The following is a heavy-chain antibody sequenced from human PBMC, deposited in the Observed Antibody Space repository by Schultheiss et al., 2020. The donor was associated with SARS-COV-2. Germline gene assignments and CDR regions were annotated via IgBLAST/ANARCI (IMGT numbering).Heavy chain of an antibody. CDR3: ARAARVEQLFSVRGGHLDY. V-gene: IGHV4-38-2*02. Sequence: SETLSLTCSVSGYSISSGHHWGWIRQPPGKGLEWIGSINHSGSTYYNPSLKSRVTISVDTSKNQFSLKLGSVTAADTAVYYCARAARVEQLFSVRGGHLDYWGRGTQVTVSS. CDR2: INHSGST. J-gene: IGHJ4*02. D-gene: IGHD3-10*01. CDR1: GYSISSGHH.